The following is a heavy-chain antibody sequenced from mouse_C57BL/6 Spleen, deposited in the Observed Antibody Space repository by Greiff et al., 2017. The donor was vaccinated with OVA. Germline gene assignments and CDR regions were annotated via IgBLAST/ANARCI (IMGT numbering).Heavy chain of an antibody. V-gene: IGHV5-15*01. Sequence: EVQGVESGGGLVQPGGSLKLSCAASGFTFSDYGMAWVRQAPRKGPEWVAFISNLAYSIYYADTVTGRFTISRENAKNTLYLEMSSLRSEDTAMYYCARQRAHYYGSSYYAMDYWGQGTSVTDSS. J-gene: IGHJ4*01. CDR1: GFTFSDYG. D-gene: IGHD1-1*01. CDR3: ARQRAHYYGSSYYAMDY. CDR2: ISNLAYSI.